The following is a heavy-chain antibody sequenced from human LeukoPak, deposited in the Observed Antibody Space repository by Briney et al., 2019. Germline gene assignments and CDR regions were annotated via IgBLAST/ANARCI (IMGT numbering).Heavy chain of an antibody. J-gene: IGHJ2*01. CDR3: ARDRWPSMNTVTVSPPTDWYFDL. V-gene: IGHV3-30*04. Sequence: PGRSLRLSCAASGFTFSNYAMHWVRQAPGKGLEWVAIISYDATNKFFADSVKGRFTISRDNSKSTLFLQVNCLRPEDTAVYYCARDRWPSMNTVTVSPPTDWYFDLWGRGTLVTVSS. CDR2: ISYDATNK. D-gene: IGHD4-17*01. CDR1: GFTFSNYA.